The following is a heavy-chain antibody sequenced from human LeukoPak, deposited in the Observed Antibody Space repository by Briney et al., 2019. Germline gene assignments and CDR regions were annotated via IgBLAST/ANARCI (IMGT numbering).Heavy chain of an antibody. Sequence: GGSLRLSCAASGFTFSSYEMNWVRQAPGKGLEWVSYISSSGSTIYYADSVKGRFTISRDNAKNSLYLQMNSLRAEDTAVYYCAREGYYYDSSVDYYYAMDVWGQGTTVTVSS. J-gene: IGHJ6*02. D-gene: IGHD3-22*01. CDR1: GFTFSSYE. CDR3: AREGYYYDSSVDYYYAMDV. V-gene: IGHV3-48*03. CDR2: ISSSGSTI.